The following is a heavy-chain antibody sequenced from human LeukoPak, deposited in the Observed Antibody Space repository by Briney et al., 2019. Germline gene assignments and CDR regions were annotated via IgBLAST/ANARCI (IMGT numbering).Heavy chain of an antibody. CDR3: VKPKWSDAFDI. D-gene: IGHD2-15*01. Sequence: GGSLRLSCSASGFTFSSYAMHWVRQAPGKGLEYVSAISSNGGSTYYADSVKGRFTISRDNSENALYLQMSSLRAEDTAVYYCVKPKWSDAFDIWGQGTMVTVSS. CDR1: GFTFSSYA. J-gene: IGHJ3*02. V-gene: IGHV3-64D*06. CDR2: ISSNGGST.